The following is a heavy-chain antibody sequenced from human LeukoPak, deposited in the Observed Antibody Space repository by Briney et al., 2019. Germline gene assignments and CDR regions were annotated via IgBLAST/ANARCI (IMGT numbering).Heavy chain of an antibody. CDR3: ARGGARQQLVENYFDY. D-gene: IGHD6-13*01. Sequence: PGGSLRLSCAASGFPFSNYAMTWVRQAPGKGLEGVSGISRGGDITYYADSVKGRFTISRDNSKNTLYLQMNSLRAEDTAVYYCARGGARQQLVENYFDYWGQGTLVTVSS. J-gene: IGHJ4*02. V-gene: IGHV3-23*01. CDR1: GFPFSNYA. CDR2: ISRGGDIT.